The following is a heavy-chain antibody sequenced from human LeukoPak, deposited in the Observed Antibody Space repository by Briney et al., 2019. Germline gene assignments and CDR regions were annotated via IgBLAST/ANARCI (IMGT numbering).Heavy chain of an antibody. V-gene: IGHV4-59*01. D-gene: IGHD2-2*01. CDR3: ARGGGLYCSSTSCSIDY. Sequence: KPSETLSLTCTVSGDSISSSYWSWIRQPPGKGLEWIGYIYYSGSTNYNPSLKSRVTISVDTSKNQFSLKLSSVTAADTAVYYCARGGGLYCSSTSCSIDYWGQGTLVTVSS. J-gene: IGHJ4*02. CDR2: IYYSGST. CDR1: GDSISSSY.